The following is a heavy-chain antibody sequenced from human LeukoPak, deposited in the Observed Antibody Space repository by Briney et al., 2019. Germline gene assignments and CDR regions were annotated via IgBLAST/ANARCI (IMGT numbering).Heavy chain of an antibody. J-gene: IGHJ6*02. Sequence: SQTLSLTCAISGDSVSSNSAAWNWIRQSPSRGLEWLGRTYYRSKWYNDYAVSVKSRITINPDTSKNQFSLQLNSVTPEDTAVYYWARDYAVAGYYYYYGMDVWGQGTTVTVSS. V-gene: IGHV6-1*01. CDR3: ARDYAVAGYYYYYGMDV. D-gene: IGHD6-19*01. CDR2: TYYRSKWYN. CDR1: GDSVSSNSAA.